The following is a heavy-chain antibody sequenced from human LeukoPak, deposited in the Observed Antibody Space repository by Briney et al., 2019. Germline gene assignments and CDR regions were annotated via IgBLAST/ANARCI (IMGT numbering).Heavy chain of an antibody. D-gene: IGHD3-16*01. CDR1: GFTFSSYD. Sequence: PGRSLRLSCAASGFTFSSYDMHWVRQAPGKGLEWVASINHNGNVNYYVDSVKGRFTISRDNAKNSLYLQMSNLRAEDTAVYFCARGGGLDVWGQGATVTVSS. CDR2: INHNGNVN. J-gene: IGHJ6*02. CDR3: ARGGGLDV. V-gene: IGHV3-7*03.